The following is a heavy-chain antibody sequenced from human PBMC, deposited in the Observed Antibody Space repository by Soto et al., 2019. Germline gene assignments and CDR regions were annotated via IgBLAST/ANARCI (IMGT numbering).Heavy chain of an antibody. CDR1: GYTFTNFG. V-gene: IGHV1-46*01. J-gene: IGHJ4*02. Sequence: ASVKVSCKASGYTFTNFGISWVRQAPGQGLEWMGIINPRDRSTYYAQKFQGRVTMTRDTSANTVYMELSSLRSEDTAVYYCARPYPETGSDFWGQGTLVTVSS. CDR3: ARPYPETGSDF. CDR2: INPRDRST. D-gene: IGHD3-9*01.